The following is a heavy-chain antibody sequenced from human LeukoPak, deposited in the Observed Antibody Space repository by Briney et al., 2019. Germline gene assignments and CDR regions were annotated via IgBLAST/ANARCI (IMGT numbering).Heavy chain of an antibody. CDR2: INHSGST. D-gene: IGHD1-20*01. J-gene: IGHJ5*02. Sequence: SETLSLTCAVYGGSFSGYYWSWIRQPPGKGLEWIGEINHSGSTNNNPSLKSRVTISVDTSKNQFSLKLSSATAADTAVYYCARGRYNWNDGAYYWFDPWGQGTLVTVSS. V-gene: IGHV4-34*01. CDR3: ARGRYNWNDGAYYWFDP. CDR1: GGSFSGYY.